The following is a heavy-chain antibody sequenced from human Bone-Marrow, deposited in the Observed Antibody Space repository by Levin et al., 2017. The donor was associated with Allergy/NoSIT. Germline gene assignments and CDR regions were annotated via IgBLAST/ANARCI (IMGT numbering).Heavy chain of an antibody. V-gene: IGHV4-39*01. CDR3: ARLLPGHCSHNSCYAGGSLYS. CDR1: GVSISTNTYY. Sequence: KPSETLSLTCTVSGVSISTNTYYWAWIRQPPGTGLEWIGTISHHERTYYSPSLGSRLTIFLDTSKNQLSLRLSSVSAADTAVYYCARLLPGHCSHNSCYAGGSLYSWGQGTLVAVSS. CDR2: ISHHERT. D-gene: IGHD2-2*01. J-gene: IGHJ5*02.